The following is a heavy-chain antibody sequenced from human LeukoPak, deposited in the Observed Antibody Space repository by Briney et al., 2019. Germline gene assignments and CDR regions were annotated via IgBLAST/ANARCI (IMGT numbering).Heavy chain of an antibody. V-gene: IGHV3-21*01. CDR2: ISSSSSYI. CDR1: GFTFSSYS. D-gene: IGHD4-11*01. CDR3: ARDPPTTVTTTGFDY. J-gene: IGHJ4*02. Sequence: GGSLRLSCAASGFTFSSYSMNWVRQAPGKGLEWVSSISSSSSYIYYADSVKGRFTISRDNAKNSLYLQMNSLRAEDTAVYYCARDPPTTVTTTGFDYWGQGTLVTVSP.